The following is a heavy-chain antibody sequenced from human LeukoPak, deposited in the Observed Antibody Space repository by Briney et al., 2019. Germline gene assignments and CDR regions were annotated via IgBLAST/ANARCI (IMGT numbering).Heavy chain of an antibody. J-gene: IGHJ4*02. CDR3: GRGLLSFDY. D-gene: IGHD1-26*01. V-gene: IGHV3-30-3*01. CDR1: GFTFSSYA. Sequence: PGGSLRLSCAASGFTFSSYAMHWVRQAPGKGLVWVSVISYDGSNKYYADSVKGRFTISRDNSKNTLYLQMNSLRAEDTAVYYCGRGLLSFDYWGQGTLVTVSS. CDR2: ISYDGSNK.